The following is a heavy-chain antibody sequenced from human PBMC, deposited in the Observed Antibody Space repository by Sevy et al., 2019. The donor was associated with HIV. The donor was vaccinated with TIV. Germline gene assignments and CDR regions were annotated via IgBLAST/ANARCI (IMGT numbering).Heavy chain of an antibody. CDR3: ARRIAGAGTGGMVDY. J-gene: IGHJ4*02. D-gene: IGHD6-19*01. V-gene: IGHV5-51*01. Sequence: GESLKISCKGSGYSFTSYWIGWVRQMPGKGLEWMGVIYPGDSDTRYSPSFQGQVTISADRSISPAYLQWSSLKASDTAMYYCARRIAGAGTGGMVDYWGQGSLVTVSS. CDR2: IYPGDSDT. CDR1: GYSFTSYW.